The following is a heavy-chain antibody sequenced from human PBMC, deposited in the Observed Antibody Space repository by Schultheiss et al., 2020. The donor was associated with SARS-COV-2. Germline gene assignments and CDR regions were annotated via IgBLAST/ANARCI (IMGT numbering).Heavy chain of an antibody. D-gene: IGHD3-3*01. J-gene: IGHJ6*02. V-gene: IGHV3-30-3*01. CDR2: ISYDGSNK. CDR1: GFTFSSYA. CDR3: AREVPSLLEWLFQYGMDV. Sequence: GESLKISCAASGFTFSSYAMHWVRQAPGKGLEWVAVISYDGSNKYYADSVKGRFTISRDNSKNTLYLQMNSLRAEDTAVYYCAREVPSLLEWLFQYGMDVWGQGTPVTVSS.